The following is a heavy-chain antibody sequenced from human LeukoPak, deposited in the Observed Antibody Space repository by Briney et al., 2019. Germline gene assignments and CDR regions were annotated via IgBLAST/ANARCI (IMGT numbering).Heavy chain of an antibody. Sequence: PSQTLSLTCAISGDSVSSNSAAWNWIRQSPSRGLEWLGRTYYRSKWYNDYAVSVKSRITINPDTSKNQFSLQLNSVTPEDTAVYYCARFRGYRSSQEDFRRAFDIWGQGTMVTVSS. CDR3: ARFRGYRSSQEDFRRAFDI. CDR2: TYYRSKWYN. CDR1: GDSVSSNSAA. D-gene: IGHD6-13*01. J-gene: IGHJ3*02. V-gene: IGHV6-1*01.